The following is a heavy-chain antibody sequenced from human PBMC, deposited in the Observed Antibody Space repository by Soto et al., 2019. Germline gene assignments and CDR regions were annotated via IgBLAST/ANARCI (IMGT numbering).Heavy chain of an antibody. J-gene: IGHJ4*02. D-gene: IGHD2-8*02. CDR2: IYYSGST. V-gene: IGHV4-59*01. Sequence: PSETLSLTCTVSGGSISSYYWSWIRQPPGKGLEWIGYIYYSGSTNYNPSLKSRVTISVDTSKNQFSLKLSSVTAADTAVYYCARSGGSALDYWGQGTLVTVSS. CDR1: GGSISSYY. CDR3: ARSGGSALDY.